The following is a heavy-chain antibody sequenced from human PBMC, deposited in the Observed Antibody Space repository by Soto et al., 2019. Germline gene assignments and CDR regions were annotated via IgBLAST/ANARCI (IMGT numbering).Heavy chain of an antibody. CDR1: GGSISSSNYY. D-gene: IGHD3-10*01. J-gene: IGHJ6*03. CDR2: VFYSGPT. CDR3: ARQVLSEYYYYFIDV. V-gene: IGHV4-39*01. Sequence: SGTLSLTCTVSGGSISSSNYYWGWIRQPPGKGLEWIGSVFYSGPTYYNPSLKSRVVITRDTSANQFSLRLSSVTAADTAVYYCARQVLSEYYYYFIDVWREAITVTVS.